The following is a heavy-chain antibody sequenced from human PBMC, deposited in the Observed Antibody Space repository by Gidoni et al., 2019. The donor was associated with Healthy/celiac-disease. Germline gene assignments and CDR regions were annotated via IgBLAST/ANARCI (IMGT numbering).Heavy chain of an antibody. D-gene: IGHD3-10*01. Sequence: QVQLVESGGGLVKPGGSRRRSCAASGFTFSDYYLSWIRQALGKGLEWFSYISSSGSTIYYADSVKGGFTISRDNAKNSLYLQMNSLRAEDTAVYYCARDILVGFDPWGQGTLVTVSS. CDR2: ISSSGSTI. CDR1: GFTFSDYY. V-gene: IGHV3-11*04. J-gene: IGHJ5*02. CDR3: ARDILVGFDP.